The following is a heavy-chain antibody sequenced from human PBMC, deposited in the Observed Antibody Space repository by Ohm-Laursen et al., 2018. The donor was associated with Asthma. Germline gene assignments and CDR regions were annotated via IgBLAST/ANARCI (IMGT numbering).Heavy chain of an antibody. CDR1: GGSISSYY. D-gene: IGHD3-22*01. V-gene: IGHV4-59*01. Sequence: SETLSLTCAVSGGSISSYYWSWIRQPPGKGLEWIGYIYYSGNTNYNPSLNSRVTISVDTSKNHFSLKLSSVTAADTAVYYCARLLISSAYYENWYFDLWGRGTLVTVSS. CDR2: IYYSGNT. J-gene: IGHJ2*01. CDR3: ARLLISSAYYENWYFDL.